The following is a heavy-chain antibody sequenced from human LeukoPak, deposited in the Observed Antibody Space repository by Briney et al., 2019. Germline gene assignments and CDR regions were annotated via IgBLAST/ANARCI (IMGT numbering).Heavy chain of an antibody. CDR1: GYSFTTYW. CDR2: IYPGSSDT. Sequence: GASLLISSNASGYSFTTYWIGWGRQLPGKSREWMRIIYPGSSDTRYSPSFQGQVTISADKSISSASLQWSSLKASDTAMYYCATSLGATGIATTYDYWGQGTLVTVSS. J-gene: IGHJ4*02. CDR3: ATSLGATGIATTYDY. D-gene: IGHD6-13*01. V-gene: IGHV5-51*01.